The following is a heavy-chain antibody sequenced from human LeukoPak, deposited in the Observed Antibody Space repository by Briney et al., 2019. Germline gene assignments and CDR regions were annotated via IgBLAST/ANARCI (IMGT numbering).Heavy chain of an antibody. CDR1: GYTFTSYY. CDR3: ARDFSSYYDSSSYYGDAYFDY. D-gene: IGHD3-22*01. V-gene: IGHV1-46*01. J-gene: IGHJ4*02. Sequence: ASVKVSCKASGYTFTSYYMHWVRQAPGQGLEWMGIINPSGGSTSYAQKFQGRVTMTRDMSTSTVYMELSSLRSEDTAVYYCARDFSSYYDSSSYYGDAYFDYWGQGTLVTVSS. CDR2: INPSGGST.